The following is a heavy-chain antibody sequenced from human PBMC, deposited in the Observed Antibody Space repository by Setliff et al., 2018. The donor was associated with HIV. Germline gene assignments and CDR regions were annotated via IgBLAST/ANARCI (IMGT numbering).Heavy chain of an antibody. CDR1: GFTFSRYA. Sequence: GGSLRLSCAASGFTFSRYAMSWVRQAPGKGLEWVSSISGRGGGPYYAESAKGRFTISRDNSQNTLYLQMNSLRAEATAVYYCAKRGPEQTVAGARKYYNAMDFWGQGTAVTVSS. J-gene: IGHJ6*02. D-gene: IGHD6-19*01. CDR3: AKRGPEQTVAGARKYYNAMDF. CDR2: ISGRGGGP. V-gene: IGHV3-23*01.